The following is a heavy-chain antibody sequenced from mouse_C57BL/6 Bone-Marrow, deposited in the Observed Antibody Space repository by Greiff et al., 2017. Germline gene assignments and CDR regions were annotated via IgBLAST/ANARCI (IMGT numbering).Heavy chain of an antibody. Sequence: QVQLKQPGAELVKPGASVKMSCKASGYTFTSYWITWVKQRPGQGLEWIGDIYPGSGSTNYNEKFKSKATLTVDTSSSTAYMQLSSLTSEDSAVYYCAGAPRWYFDVWGTGTTVTVSS. V-gene: IGHV1-55*01. CDR1: GYTFTSYW. CDR3: AGAPRWYFDV. J-gene: IGHJ1*03. CDR2: IYPGSGST.